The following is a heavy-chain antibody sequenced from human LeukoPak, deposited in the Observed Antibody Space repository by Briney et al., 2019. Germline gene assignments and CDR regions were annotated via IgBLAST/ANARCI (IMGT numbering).Heavy chain of an antibody. CDR1: GYTFTSYA. CDR2: INAGNGNT. V-gene: IGHV1-3*01. CDR3: ARDLRYYYDRTYYYYGMDV. J-gene: IGHJ6*02. D-gene: IGHD3-22*01. Sequence: ASVKVSCKASGYTFTSYAMHWVRQAPGQRLEWMGWINAGNGNTKYSQKFQGRVTITRDTSASTAYMELSSLRSEDTAVYYCARDLRYYYDRTYYYYGMDVWGQGTTVTVSS.